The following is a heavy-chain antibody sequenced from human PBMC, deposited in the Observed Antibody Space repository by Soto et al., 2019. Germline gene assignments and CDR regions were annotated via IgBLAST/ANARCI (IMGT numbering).Heavy chain of an antibody. CDR3: ARLEGLATISYYFDY. Sequence: SETLSLTCAVYGGSFSGYYWSWIRQPPGKGLEWIGEINHSGSTNYNPSLKSRVTISVDTSKNQFSLKLSSVTAADSAVYFCARLEGLATISYYFDYWGQGTLVTVSS. CDR1: GGSFSGYY. V-gene: IGHV4-34*01. CDR2: INHSGST. D-gene: IGHD3-9*01. J-gene: IGHJ4*02.